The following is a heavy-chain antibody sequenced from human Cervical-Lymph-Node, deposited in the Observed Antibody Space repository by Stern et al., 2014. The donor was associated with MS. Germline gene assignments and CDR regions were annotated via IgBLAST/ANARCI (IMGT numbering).Heavy chain of an antibody. Sequence: EVQLLESGGGLVQPGGSLRLSCAASGFTFSSYAMSWVRQAPGKGLEWVSGISGSGGSTYYADYVQGRFTIPRDNSKNTLYVQMNSLRAEDTAVYYCAKDRDFWSGYPNYFDYWGQGTLVTVSS. CDR1: GFTFSSYA. J-gene: IGHJ4*02. V-gene: IGHV3-23*01. CDR2: ISGSGGST. CDR3: AKDRDFWSGYPNYFDY. D-gene: IGHD3-3*01.